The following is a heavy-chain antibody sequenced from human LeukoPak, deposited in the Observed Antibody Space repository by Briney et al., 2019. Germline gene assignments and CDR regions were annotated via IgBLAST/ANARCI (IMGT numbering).Heavy chain of an antibody. J-gene: IGHJ4*02. V-gene: IGHV3-9*01. CDR2: ITWNSGTI. Sequence: VRSLRLSCAASGLSFCDYIMNWVRQAPGKGLEWVSGITWNSGTIDYADSVKGRFTISRDNAKNSLPLQMNSLRAQDPPLFSCATLAATGTGGVDYWGQGTLVIVSA. CDR3: ATLAATGTGGVDY. D-gene: IGHD6-13*01. CDR1: GLSFCDYI.